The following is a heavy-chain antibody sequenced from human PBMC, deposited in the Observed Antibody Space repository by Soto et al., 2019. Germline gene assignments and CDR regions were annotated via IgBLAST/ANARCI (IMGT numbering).Heavy chain of an antibody. CDR2: IYPGDSDT. CDR1: GYSFTSYW. Sequence: PGESLKISCKGSGYSFTSYWIGWVRQMPGKGLEWMGIIYPGDSDTRYSPSFQGQVTISADKSISTAYLQWSSLKASDTAMYYCARQSVTTGRYYGMDVWGQGITVTVSS. CDR3: ARQSVTTGRYYGMDV. J-gene: IGHJ6*02. D-gene: IGHD4-17*01. V-gene: IGHV5-51*01.